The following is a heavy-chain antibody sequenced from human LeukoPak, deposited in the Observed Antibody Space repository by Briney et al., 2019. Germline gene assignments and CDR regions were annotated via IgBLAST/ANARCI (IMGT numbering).Heavy chain of an antibody. V-gene: IGHV3-23*01. D-gene: IGHD2-15*01. CDR3: AKNVVVKRYIDF. CDR2: ISGGGRTT. CDR1: GFTFSNHA. Sequence: GGSLRLSCAASGFTFSNHAMSWVRQAPGKGLQWVAVISGGGRTTEYADFVKGRFTISRDNSENTLSLQMNSLTVEDTAIYFCAKNVVVKRYIDFWGQGTLVTVSS. J-gene: IGHJ4*02.